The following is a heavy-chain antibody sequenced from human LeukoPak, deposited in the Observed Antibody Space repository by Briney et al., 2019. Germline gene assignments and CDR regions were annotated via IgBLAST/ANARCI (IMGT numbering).Heavy chain of an antibody. V-gene: IGHV3-23*01. CDR3: TTGISGWYTYYYYYMDV. J-gene: IGHJ6*03. CDR2: ISGSGGST. Sequence: GGSLRLSCAASGFTFNSYGMSWVRQAPGKGLEWVSSISGSGGSTYYADSVKGQFTISRDDSKNTLYLQMNSLRVDDTAVYYCTTGISGWYTYYYYYMDVWGKGTTVTISS. CDR1: GFTFNSYG. D-gene: IGHD6-19*01.